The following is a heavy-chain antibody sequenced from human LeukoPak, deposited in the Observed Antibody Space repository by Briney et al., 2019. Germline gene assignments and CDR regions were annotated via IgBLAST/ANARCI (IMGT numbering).Heavy chain of an antibody. J-gene: IGHJ5*02. CDR2: IYYSGST. CDR1: GGSISSSGYY. Sequence: KASETLSLTCTVSGGSISSSGYYWGWIRQPPGKGLEWIGSIYYSGSTYYNPSLKSRVTISVDTSKNQFSLKLSPVTAADTAVYYCARGAVDTAMVKWDWFDPWGQGTLVTVSS. V-gene: IGHV4-39*01. CDR3: ARGAVDTAMVKWDWFDP. D-gene: IGHD5-18*01.